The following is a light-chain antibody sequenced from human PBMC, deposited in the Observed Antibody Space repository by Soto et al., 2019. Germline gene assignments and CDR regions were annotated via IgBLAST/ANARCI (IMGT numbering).Light chain of an antibody. CDR2: FAS. CDR1: QTVSNN. V-gene: IGKV3-15*01. J-gene: IGKJ4*01. Sequence: VVMTQSPATLSVSPGDKTTLSCRASQTVSNNLAWYQQKPGQAPRLLIYFASPRATGIPARFSGSGSGTEFTLTIRSLESEDFAVYYCQHYNNWPLSFGGGTKVETK. CDR3: QHYNNWPLS.